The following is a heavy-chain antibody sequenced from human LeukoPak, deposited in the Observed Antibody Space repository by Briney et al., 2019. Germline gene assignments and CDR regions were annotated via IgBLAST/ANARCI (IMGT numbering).Heavy chain of an antibody. CDR3: ARAPTVLVGYCSSSSCQADY. Sequence: AGSLRLFCAASGVTFSSYWMSWIRQPPGKGLEWVANIKQDGSEKYYVDSVKGRFNISRDNAKNSLYLQMNSLRAEDTAVYYCARAPTVLVGYCSSSSCQADYWGQGTLVTVSS. CDR1: GVTFSSYW. CDR2: IKQDGSEK. J-gene: IGHJ4*02. D-gene: IGHD2-2*01. V-gene: IGHV3-7*01.